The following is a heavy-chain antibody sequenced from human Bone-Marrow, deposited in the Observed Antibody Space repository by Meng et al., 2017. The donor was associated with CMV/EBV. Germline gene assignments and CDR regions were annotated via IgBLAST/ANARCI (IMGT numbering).Heavy chain of an antibody. CDR2: IIPIFGTA. CDR3: ATFPLGATAASYYFDY. Sequence: SVKVSCKASGGTFSSYAISWVRQAPGQGLEWMGGIIPIFGTANYAQKFQGRVTITTDESTSTAYMELSSLRSEDTAVYYCATFPLGATAASYYFDYWGQGTLVTVSS. CDR1: GGTFSSYA. V-gene: IGHV1-69*05. J-gene: IGHJ4*02. D-gene: IGHD1-26*01.